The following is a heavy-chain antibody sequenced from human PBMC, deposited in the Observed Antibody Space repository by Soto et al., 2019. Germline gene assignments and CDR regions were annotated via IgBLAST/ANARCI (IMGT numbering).Heavy chain of an antibody. CDR1: GGSISSSNW. CDR2: IYHSGST. V-gene: IGHV4-4*02. Sequence: SETLSLTCAVSGGSISSSNWWSWVRQPPGKGLEWIGEIYHSGSTNYNPSLKSRVTISVDKSKNQFSLKLSSVTAADTAVYYCALTRGITGTLYYFDYWGQGSLVPVSS. J-gene: IGHJ4*02. CDR3: ALTRGITGTLYYFDY. D-gene: IGHD1-20*01.